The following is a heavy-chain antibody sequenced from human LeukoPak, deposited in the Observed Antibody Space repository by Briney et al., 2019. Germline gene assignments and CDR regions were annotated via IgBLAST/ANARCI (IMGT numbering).Heavy chain of an antibody. D-gene: IGHD5-18*01. CDR2: IYYSGST. CDR1: DGSISSYY. CDR3: ARGVTAMADFDY. J-gene: IGHJ4*02. Sequence: SETLSLTCTVDDGSISSYYWSWIRQPPGKGLEWIGYIYYSGSTNYNPSLKGRVTISVDTSKNQFSLKLSSVTAADTAVYYCARGVTAMADFDYWGQGTLVTVSS. V-gene: IGHV4-59*01.